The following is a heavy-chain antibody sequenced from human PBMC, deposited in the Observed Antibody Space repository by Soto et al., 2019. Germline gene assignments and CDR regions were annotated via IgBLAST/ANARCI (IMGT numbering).Heavy chain of an antibody. CDR1: GFTFTSSA. J-gene: IGHJ4*02. CDR3: AAPVRGKGSFDY. D-gene: IGHD3-10*01. CDR2: IVVGSGNT. Sequence: SVKVSCKASGFTFTSSAVQWVRQARGQRLEWIGWIVVGSGNTNYAQKFQERVTITRDMSTSTAYMELSSLRSEDTAVYYCAAPVRGKGSFDYWGQGTLVTSPQ. V-gene: IGHV1-58*01.